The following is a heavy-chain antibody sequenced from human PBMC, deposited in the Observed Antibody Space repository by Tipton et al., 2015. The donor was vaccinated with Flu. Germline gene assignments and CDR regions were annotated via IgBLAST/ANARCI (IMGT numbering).Heavy chain of an antibody. Sequence: GSLRLSCAASGFTFSDYYMSWIRQLPGKGLEWVSHISSSSSTINYADSVKGRFTISRDNAKNTLYLQMNSLRAEDTAVYYCARGCIVGPTCTSLQNWGQGTLVTVSS. CDR3: ARGCIVGPTCTSLQN. CDR1: GFTFSDYY. V-gene: IGHV3-11*04. J-gene: IGHJ1*01. CDR2: ISSSSSTI. D-gene: IGHD1-26*01.